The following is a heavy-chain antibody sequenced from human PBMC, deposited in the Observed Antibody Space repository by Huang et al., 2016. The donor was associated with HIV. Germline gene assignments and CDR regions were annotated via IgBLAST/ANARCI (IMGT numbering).Heavy chain of an antibody. J-gene: IGHJ6*02. CDR3: ARDLGTTVVPDGMDV. D-gene: IGHD4-17*01. CDR1: GYTFISYG. Sequence: QVQLVQSGAEVKKPGASVKVSCRASGYTFISYGITWVRQAPGTGLEWMGWFSPSYGYTNYAQQFQGRVTMTTDTSTNTVYMEVRSLRSDDTAVYYCARDLGTTVVPDGMDVWGQGTTVTVSS. CDR2: FSPSYGYT. V-gene: IGHV1-18*04.